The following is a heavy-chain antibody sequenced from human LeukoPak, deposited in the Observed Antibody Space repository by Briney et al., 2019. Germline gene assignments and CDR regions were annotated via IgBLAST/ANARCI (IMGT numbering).Heavy chain of an antibody. V-gene: IGHV4-61*02. Sequence: SSETLSLTCTASGGSISSGSYYWSWIRQPAGKGLEWIGRIYTSGSTNYNPSLKSRVTISVDTSKNQFSLKLSSVTAADTAVYYCAREDYGGNSDDAFDIWGQGTMVTVSS. J-gene: IGHJ3*02. D-gene: IGHD4-23*01. CDR2: IYTSGST. CDR1: GGSISSGSYY. CDR3: AREDYGGNSDDAFDI.